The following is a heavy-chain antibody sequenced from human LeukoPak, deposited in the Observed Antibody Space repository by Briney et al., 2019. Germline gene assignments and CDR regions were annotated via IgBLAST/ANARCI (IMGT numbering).Heavy chain of an antibody. CDR1: GYTFTSHG. D-gene: IGHD3-16*02. J-gene: IGHJ5*02. CDR3: ASAPRGTVIPYELHAGP. CDR2: ISVYNGNT. Sequence: ASVKVSCKASGYTFTSHGITWVRQAPGQGLEWMGWISVYNGNTNYAQKVQARVTMTTDTSTSTAYMELRSLRSDDTAVYYCASAPRGTVIPYELHAGPWGQGTLVTVSS. V-gene: IGHV1-18*01.